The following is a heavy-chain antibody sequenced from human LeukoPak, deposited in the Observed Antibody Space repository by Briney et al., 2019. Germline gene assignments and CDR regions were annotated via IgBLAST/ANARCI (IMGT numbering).Heavy chain of an antibody. J-gene: IGHJ3*02. CDR3: AGDGTGVLPGDAFDI. V-gene: IGHV3-21*05. Sequence: GGSLRLSCAASGFTFSTHSMNWVRQAPGKGLEWVSYISHTGNDIYYGESVKGRLTISRDNAKNSLYLQMHTLRAEDTAVYYCAGDGTGVLPGDAFDIWSQGTMVTVSS. CDR2: ISHTGNDI. CDR1: GFTFSTHS. D-gene: IGHD1-1*01.